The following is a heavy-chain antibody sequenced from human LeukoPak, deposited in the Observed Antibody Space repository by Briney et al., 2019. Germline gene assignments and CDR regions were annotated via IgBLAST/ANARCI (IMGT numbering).Heavy chain of an antibody. Sequence: GASVKVSCKSSGYTFTYRYLHWVRQAPGQGLEWMGIINPSGGSTSYAQKFQGRVTMTRDTSTSTVYMELSSLRSEDTAVYYCARGQLTYYDFWSGYSTFDYWGQGTLVTVSS. CDR3: ARGQLTYYDFWSGYSTFDY. J-gene: IGHJ4*02. V-gene: IGHV1-46*01. D-gene: IGHD3-3*01. CDR2: INPSGGST. CDR1: GYTFTYRY.